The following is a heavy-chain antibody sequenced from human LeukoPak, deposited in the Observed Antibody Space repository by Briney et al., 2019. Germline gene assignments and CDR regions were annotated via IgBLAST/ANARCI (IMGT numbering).Heavy chain of an antibody. CDR3: ARVPLLWGSSTWFDP. V-gene: IGHV4-30-2*01. CDR1: GGSISSGGYS. J-gene: IGHJ5*02. D-gene: IGHD2-2*01. CDR2: IYHSGST. Sequence: SETLSLTCAVSGGSISSGGYSWSWIRQPPGKGREWFGYIYHSGSTYYNPSLKSRVTISVDRSKNQFSLKLSSVTAADTAVYHCARVPLLWGSSTWFDPWGQGTLVTVSS.